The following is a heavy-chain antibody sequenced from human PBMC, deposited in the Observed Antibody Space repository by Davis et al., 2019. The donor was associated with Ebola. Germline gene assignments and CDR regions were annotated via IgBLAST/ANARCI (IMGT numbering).Heavy chain of an antibody. CDR3: ARVYHDAFDI. V-gene: IGHV4-59*01. D-gene: IGHD2-8*01. J-gene: IGHJ3*02. CDR1: GGSFSGYY. Sequence: PSETLSLTCAVYGGSFSGYYWSWIRQPPGKGLEWIGYIYYSGSTNYNPSLKSRVTISVDTSKNQFSLKLSSVTAADTAVYYCARVYHDAFDIWGQGTMVTVSS. CDR2: IYYSGST.